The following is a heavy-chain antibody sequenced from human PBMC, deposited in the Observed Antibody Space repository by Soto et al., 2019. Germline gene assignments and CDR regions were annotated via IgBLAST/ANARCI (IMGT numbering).Heavy chain of an antibody. Sequence: QVQLVQSGAEVKKPGSSVKVSCKASGGTFSSYAISWVRQAPGQGLEWMGGNNPIFGTANYALKFQGRVTITTDESTSTAYMELSSLRSVDTAVYYCARSIYYERSDPFDYWCQGTLVTVS. J-gene: IGHJ4*02. CDR1: GGTFSSYA. D-gene: IGHD3-22*01. CDR3: ARSIYYERSDPFDY. V-gene: IGHV1-69*01. CDR2: NNPIFGTA.